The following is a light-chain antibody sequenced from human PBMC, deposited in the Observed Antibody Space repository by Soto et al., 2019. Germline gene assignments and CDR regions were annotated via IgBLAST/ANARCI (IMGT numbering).Light chain of an antibody. Sequence: DIQMTQSPSSVSASVGDRVTITCRASQSISSWLAWYQQKPGTVPKLLIYEAFRLQSGVPSRFSASGSGTEFTLTITSLQPEDFGTYYCQQCDSFPITFGQGTRLEIK. CDR1: QSISSW. CDR3: QQCDSFPIT. J-gene: IGKJ5*01. V-gene: IGKV1-12*01. CDR2: EAF.